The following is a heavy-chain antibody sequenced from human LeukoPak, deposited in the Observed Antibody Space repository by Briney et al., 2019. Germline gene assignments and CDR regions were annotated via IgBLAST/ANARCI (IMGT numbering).Heavy chain of an antibody. J-gene: IGHJ4*02. V-gene: IGHV3-74*03. Sequence: GGSLRLSCAASGFTLRNDWTHWVRQAPGRGLMWVSRISGDASSTLYADSVKGRFTISRDNAKNTLHLQMNSLRADDTAVYYCVVGGGIYWGQGTLVTVS. CDR1: GFTLRNDW. CDR3: VVGGGIY. D-gene: IGHD1-26*01. CDR2: ISGDASST.